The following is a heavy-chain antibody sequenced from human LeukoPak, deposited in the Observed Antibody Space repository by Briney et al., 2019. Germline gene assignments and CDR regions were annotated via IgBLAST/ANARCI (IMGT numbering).Heavy chain of an antibody. D-gene: IGHD6-19*01. J-gene: IGHJ4*02. V-gene: IGHV3-30*18. Sequence: GGSLRLSCAASGFTFSSYGMHWVRQAPGKGLEWVAVISYDGSNKYYADPVKGRFTISRDNSKNTLYLQMNSLRAEDTAVYYCAKDMVWAAVAGTVDYWGQGTLVTASS. CDR3: AKDMVWAAVAGTVDY. CDR2: ISYDGSNK. CDR1: GFTFSSYG.